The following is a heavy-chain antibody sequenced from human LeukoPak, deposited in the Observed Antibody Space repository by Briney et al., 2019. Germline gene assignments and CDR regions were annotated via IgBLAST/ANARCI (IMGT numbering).Heavy chain of an antibody. V-gene: IGHV3-66*04. D-gene: IGHD3-22*01. Sequence: GGSLRLSCGASGFSVSTNYMSWVRQAPERGLEWVSIIYSGGSTYYADSVKGRFTISRDNSKNTLYLQMNSLRAGDTAVYYCARHYYDSSGYYYLDYWGQGTLVTVSS. CDR2: IYSGGST. J-gene: IGHJ4*02. CDR3: ARHYYDSSGYYYLDY. CDR1: GFSVSTNY.